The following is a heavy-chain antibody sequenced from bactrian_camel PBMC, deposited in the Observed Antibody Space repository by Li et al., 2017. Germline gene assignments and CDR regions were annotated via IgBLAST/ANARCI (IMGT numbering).Heavy chain of an antibody. V-gene: IGHV3S55*01. Sequence: HVQLVESGGGSVQAGGSLNLSCAVSGHVYGRYYMGWFRQPPGKQREGVATIDSDGLSNYADFVKGRFTISRDDAQNTLYLQMDSLSPEDTAMYYCAAGPDGSDLNTASDFDNWGQGTQVTVS. CDR2: IDSDGLS. CDR3: AAGPDGSDLNTASDFDN. J-gene: IGHJ6*01. D-gene: IGHD6*01. CDR1: GHVYGRYY.